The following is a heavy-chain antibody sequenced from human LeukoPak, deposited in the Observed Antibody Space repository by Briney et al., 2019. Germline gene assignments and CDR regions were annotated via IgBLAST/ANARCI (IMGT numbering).Heavy chain of an antibody. D-gene: IGHD6-13*01. CDR2: IYYTGTT. V-gene: IGHV4-39*01. Sequence: NSSETLSLTCTVSGGSISSAAYYWGWVPQPPAKGLDWIGSIYYTGTTYYSPSLQTRATLSFDASKNQFSLKLTSVTATDTAVYFCARRPIAAGNNWFDPWGQGTLVTVSS. CDR1: GGSISSAAYY. J-gene: IGHJ5*02. CDR3: ARRPIAAGNNWFDP.